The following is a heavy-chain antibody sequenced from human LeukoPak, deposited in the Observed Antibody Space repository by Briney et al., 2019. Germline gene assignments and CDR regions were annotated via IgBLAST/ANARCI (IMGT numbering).Heavy chain of an antibody. Sequence: AESLKISCKGSGSSFTDYWIGWVRQLPGKGLEWMWVIYPGDSDTTYSPSFQGQVTISADKSISTAYLQWSSLKASDTAMYYCARRVGGSGSYYLGYWGQGTLVTVSS. CDR2: IYPGDSDT. CDR3: ARRVGGSGSYYLGY. J-gene: IGHJ4*02. CDR1: GSSFTDYW. V-gene: IGHV5-51*01. D-gene: IGHD3-10*01.